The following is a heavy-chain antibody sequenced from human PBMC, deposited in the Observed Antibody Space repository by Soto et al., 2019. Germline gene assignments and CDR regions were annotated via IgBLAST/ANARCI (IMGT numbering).Heavy chain of an antibody. CDR2: IIPIFGTA. D-gene: IGHD1-26*01. Sequence: QVQLVQSGAEVKKPGSSVKVSCKASGGTFSSYSINWVRQAPGQGLEWMGEIIPIFGTANYAQMFQGRGTITADESTSTAYMELSSLRSEDTAVYYCARDSGMHSGGIDYWGQGTLVTVSS. CDR1: GGTFSSYS. J-gene: IGHJ4*02. CDR3: ARDSGMHSGGIDY. V-gene: IGHV1-69*01.